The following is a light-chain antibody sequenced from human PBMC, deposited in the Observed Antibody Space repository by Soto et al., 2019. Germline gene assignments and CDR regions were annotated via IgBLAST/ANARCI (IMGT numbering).Light chain of an antibody. CDR3: QQYNNYVT. J-gene: IGKJ5*01. CDR1: QSVSSN. Sequence: EIVMTQSPATLSVSPGERGTLSCRARQSVSSNLAWYQHKPGQAPRLLIFDASIRATGIPARFSGSGSGTEFILTISSLHPEDFAVYYCQQYNNYVTFGQGTRLEIK. V-gene: IGKV3-15*01. CDR2: DAS.